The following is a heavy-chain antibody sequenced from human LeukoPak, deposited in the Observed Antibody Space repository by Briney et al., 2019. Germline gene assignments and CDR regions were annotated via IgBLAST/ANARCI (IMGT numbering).Heavy chain of an antibody. CDR2: INHSGST. V-gene: IGHV4-34*01. Sequence: PSETLSLTCAVYGGSFSGYSWSWIRQPPGKGLEWIGEINHSGSTSYNPSLKSRVTISGDTSKNHFSLNLSSVSAADTAVYYCARGRVGTTIAPHGYWGQETLVIVSS. J-gene: IGHJ4*02. CDR3: ARGRVGTTIAPHGY. CDR1: GGSFSGYS. D-gene: IGHD1-26*01.